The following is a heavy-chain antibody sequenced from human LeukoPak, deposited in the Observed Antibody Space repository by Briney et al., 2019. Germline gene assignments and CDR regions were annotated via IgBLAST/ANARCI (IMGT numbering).Heavy chain of an antibody. J-gene: IGHJ6*02. D-gene: IGHD3-9*01. CDR1: GFTFSSYA. CDR2: IKQDGSEK. V-gene: IGHV3-7*01. Sequence: GGSLRLSCAASGFTFSSYAMSWVRQAPGKGLEWVANIKQDGSEKYYVDSVKGRFTISRDNAKNSLYLQMNSLRAEDTAVYYCARHQGFDWLPYYYGMDVWGQGTTVTVSS. CDR3: ARHQGFDWLPYYYGMDV.